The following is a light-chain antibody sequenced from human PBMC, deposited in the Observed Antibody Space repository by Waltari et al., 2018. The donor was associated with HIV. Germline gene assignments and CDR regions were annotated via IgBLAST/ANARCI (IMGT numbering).Light chain of an antibody. V-gene: IGLV1-47*01. J-gene: IGLJ3*02. CDR2: RNN. Sequence: QSVLTQPHPVSGTPGQRATISCSGSSTNIGSNYVYWYQQLQGTAPKLLIYRNNQRPSGFPDRFSGSKSGTSASLAISGLRSEDEADYYCAAWDDSLSGPNWVFGGGTKLTVL. CDR1: STNIGSNY. CDR3: AAWDDSLSGPNWV.